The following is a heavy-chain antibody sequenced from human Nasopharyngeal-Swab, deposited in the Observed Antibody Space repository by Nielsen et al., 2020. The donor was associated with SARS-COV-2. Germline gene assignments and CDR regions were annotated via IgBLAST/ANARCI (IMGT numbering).Heavy chain of an antibody. CDR1: GWSFSADY. CDR2: INHSGST. J-gene: IGHJ6*03. CDR3: ARGLSGIVPSPILGLGPYYYYYYMDV. V-gene: IGHV4-34*01. Sequence: SETLSLTCAVYGWSFSADYWGWIRQPPGRGLEWIGEINHSGSTNYNPSLKSRVTISVDLSTNQFSLRLSSVTAADTAVYYCARGLSGIVPSPILGLGPYYYYYYMDVWGKGTTVTVSS. D-gene: IGHD7-27*01.